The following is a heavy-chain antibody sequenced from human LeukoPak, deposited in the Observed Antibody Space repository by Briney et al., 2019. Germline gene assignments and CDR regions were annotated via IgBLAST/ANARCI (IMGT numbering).Heavy chain of an antibody. Sequence: PGGSLRLSCAASGFIFSTYALSWVRQAPGKGLEWVSATSGNGVKTYYADSVKGRFTISRENSKNTLYLQMNSLRAEDTAVYYRAREVHPEPDFDYWGQGTLVTVSS. CDR1: GFIFSTYA. V-gene: IGHV3-23*01. J-gene: IGHJ4*02. CDR2: TSGNGVKT. CDR3: AREVHPEPDFDY. D-gene: IGHD1-14*01.